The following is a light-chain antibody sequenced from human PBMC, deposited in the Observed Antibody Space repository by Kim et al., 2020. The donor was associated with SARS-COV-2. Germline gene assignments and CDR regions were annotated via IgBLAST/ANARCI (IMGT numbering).Light chain of an antibody. V-gene: IGLV1-44*01. J-gene: IGLJ3*02. Sequence: GQKVTISCSGGSSNLGSNSVNWYQQFPGTAPKLLIYSNNQRPSGVPARFSGSKSDTSASLAIGGLRSEDETHYYCAAWDDSLNAWVFGGGTQLTVL. CDR3: AAWDDSLNAWV. CDR1: SSNLGSNS. CDR2: SNN.